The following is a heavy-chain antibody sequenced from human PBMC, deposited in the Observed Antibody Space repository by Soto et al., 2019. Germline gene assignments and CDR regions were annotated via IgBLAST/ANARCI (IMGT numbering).Heavy chain of an antibody. CDR2: ISAYNGNT. J-gene: IGHJ4*02. CDR1: GYTFTSYG. V-gene: IGHV1-18*01. CDR3: ALRYSSGWPFDY. D-gene: IGHD6-19*01. Sequence: ASVKVSFKASGYTFTSYGISWVRQAPGQGLEWMGWISAYNGNTNYAQKLQGRVTMTTDTSTSTAYMELRSLRSDDTAVYYCALRYSSGWPFDYWGQGTLVTVSS.